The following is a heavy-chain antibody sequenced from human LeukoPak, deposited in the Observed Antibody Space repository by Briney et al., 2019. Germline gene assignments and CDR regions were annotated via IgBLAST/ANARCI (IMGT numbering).Heavy chain of an antibody. CDR3: ARENPRIQLWFRGDYFNY. V-gene: IGHV4-4*07. CDR1: GGSISSYY. D-gene: IGHD5-18*01. CDR2: IYTSGST. J-gene: IGHJ4*02. Sequence: SGTLSLTCTVSGGSISSYYWSWIRQPAGKGLEWIGRIYTSGSTNYNPSLKSRVTMSVDTSKNQFSLKLSSVTAADTAVYYCARENPRIQLWFRGDYFNYWGQGTLVTVSS.